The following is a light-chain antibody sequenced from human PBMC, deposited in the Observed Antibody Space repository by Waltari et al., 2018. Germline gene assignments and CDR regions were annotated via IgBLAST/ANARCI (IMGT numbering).Light chain of an antibody. CDR2: DVN. CDR3: SSFTTSGTYV. CDR1: SSDVGAYNF. Sequence: QSALTQPASVSGSPGQSIAISCAGTSSDVGAYNFVPWYQQHPGKAPKLMIYDVNERRSGVSDRFSGSKSGNTASLTISGLQAEDETDYYCSSFTTSGTYVFGTGTKVTVL. J-gene: IGLJ1*01. V-gene: IGLV2-14*03.